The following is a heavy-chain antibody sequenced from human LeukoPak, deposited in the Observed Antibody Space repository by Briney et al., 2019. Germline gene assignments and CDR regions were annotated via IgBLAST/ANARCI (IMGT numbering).Heavy chain of an antibody. V-gene: IGHV1-24*01. D-gene: IGHD2-15*01. CDR1: GYTLTELS. CDR2: FDPEDGET. CDR3: ATISYCSGGSCYPGEVFDP. J-gene: IGHJ5*02. Sequence: GASVKVSCKVSGYTLTELSMHWVRQAPGKGLEWMGGFDPEDGETIYAQKFQGRVTMTEDTSTDTAYMELSSLRSEDTAVYYCATISYCSGGSCYPGEVFDPWGQGTLVTVSS.